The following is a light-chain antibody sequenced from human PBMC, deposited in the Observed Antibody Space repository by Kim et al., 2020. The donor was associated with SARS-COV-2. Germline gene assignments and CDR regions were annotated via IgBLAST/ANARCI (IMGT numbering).Light chain of an antibody. J-gene: IGKJ2*01. CDR3: QEYYSSPYT. CDR2: WAS. CDR1: QSVLYSSDNKNY. Sequence: DIVMTQSPASLAVSLGERATINCKSSQSVLYSSDNKNYLAWYQQKPGQPPKLLISWASTRESGVPDRFSGSGSGTAFTLTISSLQAEDVAVYYCQEYYSSPYTFGRGTKLEIK. V-gene: IGKV4-1*01.